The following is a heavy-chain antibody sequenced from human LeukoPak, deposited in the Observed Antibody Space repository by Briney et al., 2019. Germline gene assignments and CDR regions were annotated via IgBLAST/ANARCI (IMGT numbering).Heavy chain of an antibody. J-gene: IGHJ4*02. CDR1: GGSFSGYY. V-gene: IGHV4-34*01. CDR2: INHSGST. Sequence: SETLSLTCAVYGGSFSGYYWSWIRQPPGKGLEWIGEINHSGSTNYNPSLKSRVTVSVDTSKNQFSLKLSSVTAADTAVYYCARGGGIQLWSDFDYWGQGTLVTVSS. CDR3: ARGGGIQLWSDFDY. D-gene: IGHD5-18*01.